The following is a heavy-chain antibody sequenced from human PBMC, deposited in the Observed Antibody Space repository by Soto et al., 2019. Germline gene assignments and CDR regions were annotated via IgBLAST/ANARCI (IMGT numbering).Heavy chain of an antibody. D-gene: IGHD1-1*01. CDR1: GITFSNYA. Sequence: GGSLRLSCAASGITFSNYAMSWVRQAPGKGLEWVSTISGSGGSTYYADSVKGRFTISRDNSKNTTYLQMNSLRAEDTAVYYCVRGDNWNDEASDCWGQGTLVTVSS. J-gene: IGHJ4*02. CDR3: VRGDNWNDEASDC. CDR2: ISGSGGST. V-gene: IGHV3-23*01.